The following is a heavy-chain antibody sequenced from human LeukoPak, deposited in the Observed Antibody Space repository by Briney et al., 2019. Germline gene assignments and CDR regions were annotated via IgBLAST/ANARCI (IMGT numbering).Heavy chain of an antibody. CDR1: GGSISSSSYY. D-gene: IGHD3-3*01. CDR3: ARHPYYDFWSGTDV. V-gene: IGHV4-39*01. CDR2: IYYSGST. Sequence: PSETLSLTCTVSGGSISSSSYYWGWIRQPPGKGLEWMGSIYYSGSTYYNPSLKSRVTISVDTSKNQFSLKLSSVTGADTAVYYCARHPYYDFWSGTDVWGKGTTVTVPS. J-gene: IGHJ6*04.